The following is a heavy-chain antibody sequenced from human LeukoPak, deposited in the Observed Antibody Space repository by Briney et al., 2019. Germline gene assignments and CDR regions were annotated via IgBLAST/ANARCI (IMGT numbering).Heavy chain of an antibody. CDR1: GFTFTSYW. Sequence: GESLQISCKGSGFTFTSYWIGGVRQLPGKGLEWMGIIYPGDSDTGYSPSFQGQVTISADTSINTAYLQWSSLKASDTAMYYCARLDLEGPFDPWGQGTPVTVSS. CDR3: ARLDLEGPFDP. J-gene: IGHJ5*02. CDR2: IYPGDSDT. V-gene: IGHV5-51*01.